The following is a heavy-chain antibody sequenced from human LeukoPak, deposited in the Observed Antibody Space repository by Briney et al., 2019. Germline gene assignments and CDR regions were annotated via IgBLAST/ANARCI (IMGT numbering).Heavy chain of an antibody. V-gene: IGHV1-24*01. D-gene: IGHD6-13*01. Sequence: GASVKVSCKVSGYTLTELSMHWVRQAPGKGLEWMGGFDPEDGETIYAQKFQGRVTMTEDTSTDTAYMELSSLRSEDTAVYYCATDPVPFTRSWYHMGAFDIWGQGTMVTVSS. J-gene: IGHJ3*02. CDR3: ATDPVPFTRSWYHMGAFDI. CDR2: FDPEDGET. CDR1: GYTLTELS.